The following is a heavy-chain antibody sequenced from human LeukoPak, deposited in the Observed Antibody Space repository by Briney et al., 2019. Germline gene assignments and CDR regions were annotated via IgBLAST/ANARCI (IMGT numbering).Heavy chain of an antibody. CDR1: GYTFTGYD. CDR2: MNPNSGNT. Sequence: ASVKVSCKASGYTFTGYDINWVRQATGQGLEWMGWMNPNSGNTGYAQKFQGRVTMTRNTSISTAYMELSSLRSEDTAVYYCARGKYSSSWSNWFDPWGQGTLVTVSS. D-gene: IGHD6-13*01. CDR3: ARGKYSSSWSNWFDP. V-gene: IGHV1-8*01. J-gene: IGHJ5*02.